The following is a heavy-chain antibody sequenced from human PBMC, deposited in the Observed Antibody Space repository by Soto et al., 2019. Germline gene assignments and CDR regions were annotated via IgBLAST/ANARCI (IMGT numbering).Heavy chain of an antibody. D-gene: IGHD3-9*01. V-gene: IGHV3-33*01. CDR2: IWYDGSNK. Sequence: PGGSLRLSCAASGFTFSGYGMHWVRQAPGKGLEWVALIWYDGSNKYYVDSVKGRFTISRDNSKNTMYLQMNSLRAEDTAVYYCARDWALRYFDLPDAFDIWGQGTMVTVSS. CDR1: GFTFSGYG. J-gene: IGHJ3*02. CDR3: ARDWALRYFDLPDAFDI.